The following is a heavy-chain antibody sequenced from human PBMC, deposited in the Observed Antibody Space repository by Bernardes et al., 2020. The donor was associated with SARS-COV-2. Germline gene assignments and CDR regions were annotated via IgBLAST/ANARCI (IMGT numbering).Heavy chain of an antibody. CDR1: GASISSYH. J-gene: IGHJ5*02. Sequence: SETLSLTCTVSGASISSYHWGWIRQSPGKGLEWIGHIHNSGNTNYNPSLESRVTLSIDTSNNQLSLKLSTVAAADTAVYYCARWYDDSVYSWLDPWGQGTLVTVSS. V-gene: IGHV4-59*01. CDR2: IHNSGNT. CDR3: ARWYDDSVYSWLDP. D-gene: IGHD3-22*01.